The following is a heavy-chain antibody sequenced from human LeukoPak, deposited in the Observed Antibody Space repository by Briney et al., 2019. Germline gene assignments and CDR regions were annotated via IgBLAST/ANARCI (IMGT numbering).Heavy chain of an antibody. CDR3: ARGLIAAGFDY. J-gene: IGHJ4*01. D-gene: IGHD6-13*01. CDR2: IYYSGST. Sequence: SETLSLTCTVSGGSISSSSYYWGWIRQSPGTGLEWIGSIYYSGSTYYNPSLKSRVTISVDTSKNQFSLKLSSVTAADTAVYYCARGLIAAGFDYWGQEPWSPSPQ. CDR1: GGSISSSSYY. V-gene: IGHV4-39*07.